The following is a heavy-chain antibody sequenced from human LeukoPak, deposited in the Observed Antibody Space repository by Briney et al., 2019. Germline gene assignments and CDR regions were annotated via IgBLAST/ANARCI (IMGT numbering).Heavy chain of an antibody. CDR1: GVTVSNAW. J-gene: IGHJ4*02. D-gene: IGHD6-6*01. Sequence: GSLRLSCAASGVTVSNAWMHWVRQAPGKGVEWVGRIKSKTDGDTTYYAAPVKGRFTISRDDSKNTLYLQMNSLKTEDTAVYYCTTREYSSSSSFGYWGQGTLVTVSS. CDR2: IKSKTDGDTT. V-gene: IGHV3-15*07. CDR3: TTREYSSSSSFGY.